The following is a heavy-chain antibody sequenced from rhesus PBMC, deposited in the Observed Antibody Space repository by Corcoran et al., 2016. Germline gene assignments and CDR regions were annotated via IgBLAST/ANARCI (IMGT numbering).Heavy chain of an antibody. D-gene: IGHD6-25*01. CDR2: INIGGGST. CDR3: VKDRAAAGYSYFDY. Sequence: EVQLVETGGGLVQPGGSLKLSCAASGFTFSSDGMSWVRQALGNRLECVSAINIGGGSTYYADSVKGRFTIARDNSKNALSLQMNSLRAEDTAVYYCVKDRAAAGYSYFDYWGQGVLVTVSS. J-gene: IGHJ4*01. CDR1: GFTFSSDG. V-gene: IGHV3S5*01.